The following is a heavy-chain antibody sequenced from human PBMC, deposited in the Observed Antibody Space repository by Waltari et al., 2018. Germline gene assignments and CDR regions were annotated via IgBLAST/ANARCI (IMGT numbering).Heavy chain of an antibody. CDR2: IYYSGST. Sequence: QLQLQESGPGLVKPSETLSLTCTVSGGSISSSSYSWGWIRKPPGKGLEWIGSIYYSGSTYYNPSLKSRVTISVDTSKNQFSLKLSSVTAADTAVYYCARTEDMDAFDIWGQGTMVTVSS. J-gene: IGHJ3*02. CDR1: GGSISSSSYS. CDR3: ARTEDMDAFDI. V-gene: IGHV4-39*01.